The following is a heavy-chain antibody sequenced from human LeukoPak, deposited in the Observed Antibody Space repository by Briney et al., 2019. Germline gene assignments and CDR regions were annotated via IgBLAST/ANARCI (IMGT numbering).Heavy chain of an antibody. CDR3: AKDIWVGREGVVAFDI. Sequence: GGSLRLSCAASGFSFDDYAMHWVRQTPGKGLEWVSLISWDGGSTYYADSVRGRFTISRDNSKNSLYLQMNSLRTEDTAVYYCAKDIWVGREGVVAFDIWGQGTMVTVSS. J-gene: IGHJ3*02. D-gene: IGHD5-24*01. CDR1: GFSFDDYA. V-gene: IGHV3-43D*03. CDR2: ISWDGGST.